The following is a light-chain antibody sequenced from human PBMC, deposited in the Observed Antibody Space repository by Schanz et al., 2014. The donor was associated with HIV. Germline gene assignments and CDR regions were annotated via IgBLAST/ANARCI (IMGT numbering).Light chain of an antibody. V-gene: IGKV3-20*01. CDR2: GAS. CDR3: HQYGDSRGS. CDR1: QSVTRNF. Sequence: ETVLTQSPGSLSLSPGERVTLSCRASQSVTRNFLAWYQHKPGQAPRLLISGASSRAAGIPDRFSGSGSGTDFTLTISRLEPEDFAVYYCHQYGDSRGSFGGGTKVEIK. J-gene: IGKJ4*01.